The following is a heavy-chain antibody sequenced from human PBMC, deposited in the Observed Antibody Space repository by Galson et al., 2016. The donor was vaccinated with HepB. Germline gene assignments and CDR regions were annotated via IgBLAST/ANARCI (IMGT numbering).Heavy chain of an antibody. Sequence: SETLSLTCSVSGDSMRDSIYIWGWIRQPPGKGLEWIGVLSYDGTTYYNPSLKSRVTISGDTSKNQFSLKLTSVTAPDTAVDFCATYSTRRGDFQYWGQGTLVTVSS. J-gene: IGHJ4*02. D-gene: IGHD2-2*01. CDR2: LSYDGTT. V-gene: IGHV4-39*01. CDR1: GDSMRDSIYI. CDR3: ATYSTRRGDFQY.